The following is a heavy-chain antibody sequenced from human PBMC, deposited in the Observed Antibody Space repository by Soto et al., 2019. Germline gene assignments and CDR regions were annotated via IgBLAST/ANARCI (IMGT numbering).Heavy chain of an antibody. J-gene: IGHJ4*02. V-gene: IGHV1-18*01. CDR2: ISPYSGYT. CDR3: TREAIVVIPAAQLSHFDS. D-gene: IGHD2-2*01. CDR1: GYNFIKYG. Sequence: QVQLVQSGAEVKKPGASVKVSCKGLGYNFIKYGINWVRQAPGQGLEWMGWISPYSGYTHSAQKFQGRLTLTTDTAATTAYMELRSLRSADTALYYCTREAIVVIPAAQLSHFDSWGQGALVTVSS.